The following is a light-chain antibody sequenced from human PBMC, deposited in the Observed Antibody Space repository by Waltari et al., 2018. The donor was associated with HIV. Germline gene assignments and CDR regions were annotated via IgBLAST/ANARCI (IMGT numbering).Light chain of an antibody. J-gene: IGKJ2*01. CDR1: KSASRSL. V-gene: IGKV3-20*01. CDR3: DQYAGSPRP. CDR2: GAC. Sequence: EIVLPRAQDTLSLSPGQRRTRSCRASKSASRSLLAWYQKRPGQAPRLLVFGACNWAVGIPARFSGSGSGTDFTLTMRNLAPEDFAVYYCDQYAGSPRPFGEGPRLDI.